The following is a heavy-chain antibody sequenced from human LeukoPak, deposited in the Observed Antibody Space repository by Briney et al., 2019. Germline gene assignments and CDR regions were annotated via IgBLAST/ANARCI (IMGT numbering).Heavy chain of an antibody. Sequence: GESLRLSCAASGFTFSNYGMHWVRQAPGKGLEWVAFIRYDGSNKYYADSVKGRFTISRDNSKNTLYLQMNSLRAEDTAVYYCAKDLSGRFPFWGQGTLVTVSS. CDR1: GFTFSNYG. CDR2: IRYDGSNK. D-gene: IGHD3-3*01. J-gene: IGHJ4*02. CDR3: AKDLSGRFPF. V-gene: IGHV3-30*02.